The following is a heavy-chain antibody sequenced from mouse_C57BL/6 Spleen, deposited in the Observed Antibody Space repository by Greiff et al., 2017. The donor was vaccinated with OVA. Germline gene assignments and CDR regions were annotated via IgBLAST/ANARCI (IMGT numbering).Heavy chain of an antibody. Sequence: EVMLVESGPGMVKPSQSLSLTCTVTGYSITSGYDWHWIRHFPGNKLEWMGYISYSGSTNYNPSLKSRISITHDTSKNHFFLKLNSVTTEDTATYYCARDGYDGGYFDYWGQGTTLTVSS. J-gene: IGHJ2*01. CDR3: ARDGYDGGYFDY. D-gene: IGHD2-2*01. CDR1: GYSITSGYD. V-gene: IGHV3-1*01. CDR2: ISYSGST.